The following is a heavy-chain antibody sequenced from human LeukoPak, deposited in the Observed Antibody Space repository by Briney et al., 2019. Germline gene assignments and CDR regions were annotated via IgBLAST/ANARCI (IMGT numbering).Heavy chain of an antibody. V-gene: IGHV4-34*01. J-gene: IGHJ4*02. CDR3: ARRSTGYFDY. CDR1: GGSFSGYY. CDR2: INHSGST. Sequence: SETLSLTCAVYGGSFSGYYWSWIRQPPGKGLEWIGEINHSGSTNYNPSLKSRVTISVDTSKNQFSLKLSSVTAADTAVYYCARRSTGYFDYWGQGTLVTVSS.